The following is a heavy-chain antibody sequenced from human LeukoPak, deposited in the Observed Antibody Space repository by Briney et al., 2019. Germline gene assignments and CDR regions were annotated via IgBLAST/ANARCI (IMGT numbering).Heavy chain of an antibody. CDR2: ISYDGSDK. D-gene: IGHD2-15*01. J-gene: IGHJ6*02. Sequence: GGSLRLSCAISGFTFSSYGMHWVRQAPGGGLEWVAVISYDGSDKKYGDSAKGRFTISRDNSKNTLYLQMNSLRAEDTAVYYCTRGGRSFGGMDVWGQGTTVTVSS. CDR3: TRGGRSFGGMDV. CDR1: GFTFSSYG. V-gene: IGHV3-30*03.